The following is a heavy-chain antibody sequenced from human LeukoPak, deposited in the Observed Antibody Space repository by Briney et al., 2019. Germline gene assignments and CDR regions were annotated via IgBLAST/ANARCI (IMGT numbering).Heavy chain of an antibody. D-gene: IGHD6-13*01. CDR1: GYTFTRYY. V-gene: IGHV1-2*02. J-gene: IGHJ4*02. CDR3: ASRPSRGIAVDY. Sequence: ASVKVSCKACGYTFTRYYMHWVGQAPGQGLEWMGWINPNSGGTNYAQKFQGRVTMTRDTSISTAYMELSRLRSDDTAVYYCASRPSRGIAVDYWAQGTLVTVSS. CDR2: INPNSGGT.